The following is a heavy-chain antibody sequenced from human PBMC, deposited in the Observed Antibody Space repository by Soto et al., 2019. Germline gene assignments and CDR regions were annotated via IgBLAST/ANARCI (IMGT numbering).Heavy chain of an antibody. CDR2: ISYDGSNK. J-gene: IGHJ4*02. CDR1: GFTFSSYG. V-gene: IGHV3-30*18. D-gene: IGHD1-26*01. CDR3: AKDASGSSNYFDY. Sequence: PGGSLRLSCAASGFTFSSYGMHWVRQAPGKGLEWVAVISYDGSNKYYAESVKGRFTISRDNSKNTLYLQMNSLRAEDTAVYYCAKDASGSSNYFDYWGQGTLVTVSS.